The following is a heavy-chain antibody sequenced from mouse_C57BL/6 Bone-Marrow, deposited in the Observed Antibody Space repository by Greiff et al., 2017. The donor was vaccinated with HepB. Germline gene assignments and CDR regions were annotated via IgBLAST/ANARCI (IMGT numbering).Heavy chain of an antibody. CDR3: TRRSPAWFAY. V-gene: IGHV6-6*01. CDR2: IRNKANNHAT. Sequence: EVNVVESGGGLVQPGGSMKLSCAASGFTFSDAWMDWVRQSPEKGLEWVAEIRNKANNHATYYAESVKGRFTISRDDSKSSVYLQMNSLRAEDTGIYYCTRRSPAWFAYWGQGTLVTVSA. J-gene: IGHJ3*01. CDR1: GFTFSDAW.